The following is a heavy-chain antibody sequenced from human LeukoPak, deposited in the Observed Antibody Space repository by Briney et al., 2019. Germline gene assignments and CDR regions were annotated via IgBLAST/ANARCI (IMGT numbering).Heavy chain of an antibody. CDR1: GFTVSSNY. Sequence: GGSLRLSCAASGFTVSSNYMSWVRQAPGKGLEWVSAIGGRGVSTSYADSVRGRFTISRDNSKNTLYLQMNSLRAEDTAVYYCAKAASGNWNDVSDYWGQGTLVTVSS. J-gene: IGHJ4*02. CDR3: AKAASGNWNDVSDY. CDR2: IGGRGVST. V-gene: IGHV3-23*01. D-gene: IGHD1-1*01.